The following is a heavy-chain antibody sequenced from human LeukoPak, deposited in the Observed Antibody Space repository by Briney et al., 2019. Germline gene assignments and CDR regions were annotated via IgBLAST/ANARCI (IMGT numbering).Heavy chain of an antibody. D-gene: IGHD3-22*01. CDR1: GGSIRSYY. CDR3: ARDDSTYSPNYYGMDV. Sequence: SETLSLTCTVSGGSIRSYYWSWIRQLPGKGLEWIGYIYYSGSTNYNPSLKSRVTIPVDTSKNQFSLKLSSVTAADTAVYYCARDDSTYSPNYYGMDVWGQGTTVTVSS. V-gene: IGHV4-59*01. CDR2: IYYSGST. J-gene: IGHJ6*02.